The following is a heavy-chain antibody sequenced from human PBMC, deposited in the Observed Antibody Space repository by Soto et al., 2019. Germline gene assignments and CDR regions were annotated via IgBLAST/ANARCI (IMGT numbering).Heavy chain of an antibody. D-gene: IGHD6-19*01. CDR1: GFTFSSYW. J-gene: IGHJ6*02. Sequence: GSLRLSCAASGFTFSSYWMSWVRQAPGKGLEWVANIKQDGSEKYYVDSVKGRFTISRDNAKNSLYLQMNSLRAEDTAVYYCARDLGPAVAGTYYYYYGMDVWGQGTTVTVSS. V-gene: IGHV3-7*05. CDR3: ARDLGPAVAGTYYYYYGMDV. CDR2: IKQDGSEK.